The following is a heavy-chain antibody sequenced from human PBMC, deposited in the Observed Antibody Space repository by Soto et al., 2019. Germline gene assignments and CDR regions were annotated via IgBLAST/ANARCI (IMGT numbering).Heavy chain of an antibody. D-gene: IGHD2-8*02. J-gene: IGHJ5*02. Sequence: EEERAQASVKVSCKASGYTFTSYDINWVRQATGQGLEWMGWMNPNNGNTGFAQKFQGRVTMTRDTSISTAYMDLSSLTSDDTGMYFCARMYYSKTGGPNWFDPWGQGTLVTVSS. V-gene: IGHV1-8*01. CDR1: GYTFTSYD. CDR2: MNPNNGNT. CDR3: ARMYYSKTGGPNWFDP.